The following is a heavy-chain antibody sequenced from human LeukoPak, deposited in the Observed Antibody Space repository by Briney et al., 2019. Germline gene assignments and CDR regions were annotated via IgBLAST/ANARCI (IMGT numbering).Heavy chain of an antibody. V-gene: IGHV3-74*01. CDR1: GFTFSSYW. CDR3: TRAPSEIGGYYPEYFRH. D-gene: IGHD3-22*01. Sequence: GGSLRLSCAASGFTFSSYWMHWVRQAPGKGLVWVSRIKSDGKTNYADSVKGRFTISRDNAKNTVSLQMNSLRAEDTGVYYCTRAPSEIGGYYPEYFRHWGQGTLVTVSS. J-gene: IGHJ1*01. CDR2: IKSDGKT.